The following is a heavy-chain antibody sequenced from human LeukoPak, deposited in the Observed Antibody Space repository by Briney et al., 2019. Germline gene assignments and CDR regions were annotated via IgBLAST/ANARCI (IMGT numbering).Heavy chain of an antibody. J-gene: IGHJ4*02. Sequence: PGGSLRLSCAASGFSFSTYSMIWVRQAPGKGLEWVSSVSGTSEYIYYADSVRGRFTISRDNAKNTVYLQMNSLRAEDTAVYYCARDWRGTPDYWGQGSLVTVSS. V-gene: IGHV3-21*06. CDR2: VSGTSEYI. CDR1: GFSFSTYS. CDR3: ARDWRGTPDY.